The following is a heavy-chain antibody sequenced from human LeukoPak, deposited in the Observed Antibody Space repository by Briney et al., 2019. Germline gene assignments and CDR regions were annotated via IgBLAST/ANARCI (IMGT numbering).Heavy chain of an antibody. CDR2: IYYSGST. J-gene: IGHJ2*01. CDR1: GGSISHYF. CDR3: AKTVAGYWYFDL. V-gene: IGHV4-59*08. D-gene: IGHD6-19*01. Sequence: SETLSLTCTVSGGSISHYFWSWIRQPPGKPLEWIGYIYYSGSTNYNPSLKSRLTISVDTSKDQFSLKLSSVTAADTAVYYCAKTVAGYWYFDLWGRGTLVTVSS.